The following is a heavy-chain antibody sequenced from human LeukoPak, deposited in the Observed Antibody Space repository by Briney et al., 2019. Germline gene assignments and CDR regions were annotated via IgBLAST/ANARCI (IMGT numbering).Heavy chain of an antibody. CDR2: IYYSGST. CDR1: GGSISSGGYY. J-gene: IGHJ3*02. Sequence: TLSLTCTVSGGSISSGGYYWSWIRQHPGKGLEWIGYIYYSGSTNYNPSLKSRVTISVDTSKNQFSLKLSSVTAADTAVYYCARVGVTMVRGVIIRAIDIWGQGTMVTVSS. D-gene: IGHD3-10*01. V-gene: IGHV4-31*03. CDR3: ARVGVTMVRGVIIRAIDI.